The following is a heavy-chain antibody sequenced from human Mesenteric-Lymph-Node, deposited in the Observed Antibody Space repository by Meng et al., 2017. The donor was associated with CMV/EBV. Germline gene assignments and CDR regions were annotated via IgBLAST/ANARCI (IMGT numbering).Heavy chain of an antibody. D-gene: IGHD2-2*01. CDR3: ARDRGEYQLFRYDY. Sequence: GESLKISCAASGFTFSSYAMSWVRQAPGKGLEWVSAISGSGGSTYYADSVKGRFTISRDNAKNSLYLQMNSLRAEDTAVYYCARDRGEYQLFRYDYWGQGTLVTVSS. J-gene: IGHJ4*02. CDR2: ISGSGGST. V-gene: IGHV3-23*01. CDR1: GFTFSSYA.